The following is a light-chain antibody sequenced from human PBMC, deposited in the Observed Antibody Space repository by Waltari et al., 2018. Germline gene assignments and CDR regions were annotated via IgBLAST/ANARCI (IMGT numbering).Light chain of an antibody. J-gene: IGLJ1*01. V-gene: IGLV2-11*01. Sequence: QSALTQPRSVSGSLGQSVTISCTGTGSDIGGYNYVSWYQQHPDKVPKLIIFDVAKRPSGVPDRFSGSKSGNTASLTISGLQAEDEADYYCCSYAGSYTVVFGVGTKVSVV. CDR3: CSYAGSYTVV. CDR1: GSDIGGYNY. CDR2: DVA.